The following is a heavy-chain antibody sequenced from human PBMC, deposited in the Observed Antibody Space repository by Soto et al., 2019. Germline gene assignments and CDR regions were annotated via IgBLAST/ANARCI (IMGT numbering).Heavy chain of an antibody. Sequence: PVGSLRLSCEGSGFRFSDHSMNWVRQAPGKGLQWISYISSNGAITYYADSVKGRFTVSRDNADNALFLQMNSLRDDDTATYYCARLPKGSLVTAWGQGARVTVSS. V-gene: IGHV3-48*02. CDR3: ARLPKGSLVTA. D-gene: IGHD2-21*02. J-gene: IGHJ4*02. CDR1: GFRFSDHS. CDR2: ISSNGAIT.